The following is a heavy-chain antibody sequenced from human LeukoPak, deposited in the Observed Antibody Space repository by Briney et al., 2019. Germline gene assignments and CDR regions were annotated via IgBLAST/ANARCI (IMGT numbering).Heavy chain of an antibody. Sequence: GESLRISCKGSGYSFTSYWIGWVRQMPGKGQEWMGIIYPGDSDTRYSPSFQGQVTISADKSISTAYLQWSSLKASDTAMYYCARHAVEMATMASAFDIWGQGTMVTVSS. V-gene: IGHV5-51*01. CDR3: ARHAVEMATMASAFDI. J-gene: IGHJ3*02. D-gene: IGHD5-24*01. CDR2: IYPGDSDT. CDR1: GYSFTSYW.